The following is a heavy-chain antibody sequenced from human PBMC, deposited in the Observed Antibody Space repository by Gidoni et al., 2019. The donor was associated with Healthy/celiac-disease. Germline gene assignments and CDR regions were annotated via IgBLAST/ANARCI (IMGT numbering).Heavy chain of an antibody. CDR1: GFTFCSYS. CDR2: ISSSSSYI. CDR3: ARDWDIVVVVAATGGGFDY. J-gene: IGHJ4*02. D-gene: IGHD2-15*01. Sequence: EVQLVESGGGLVKPGGSLRLSCAASGFTFCSYSMNWVRQAPGKGLEWVSSISSSSSYIYYADAVKGRFTISRDNAKNSLYLQMNSLRAEDTAVYYCARDWDIVVVVAATGGGFDYWGQGTLVTVSS. V-gene: IGHV3-21*01.